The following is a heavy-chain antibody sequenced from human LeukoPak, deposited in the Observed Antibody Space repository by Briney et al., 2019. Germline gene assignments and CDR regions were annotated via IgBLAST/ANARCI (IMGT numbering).Heavy chain of an antibody. CDR1: GFTYSSYW. Sequence: GGSLRLSCAASGFTYSSYWMHWVRQAPGKGLVWVSRINSDGSSTSYGDSVKGRFTISRDNAKNSLYLQMSSLRAEDTAVYYCARGIYCSGGSCYWFRFDYWGQGTLVTVSS. CDR3: ARGIYCSGGSCYWFRFDY. V-gene: IGHV3-74*01. D-gene: IGHD2-15*01. CDR2: INSDGSST. J-gene: IGHJ4*02.